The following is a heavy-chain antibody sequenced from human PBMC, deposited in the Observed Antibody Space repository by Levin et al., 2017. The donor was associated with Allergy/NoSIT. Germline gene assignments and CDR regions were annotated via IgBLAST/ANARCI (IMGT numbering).Heavy chain of an antibody. J-gene: IGHJ5*02. Sequence: GGSLRLSCAASGFTFSSNGMVWVRQGPGKGLEWVSYINAEGSTTYADSVKGRFTISRDNAKNTVYLQMNSLRVEDTAVYYCSRNFRGLSAWGQGVLVSVSS. CDR1: GFTFSSNG. CDR2: INAEGSTT. CDR3: SRNFRGLSA. V-gene: IGHV3-74*03. D-gene: IGHD2/OR15-2a*01.